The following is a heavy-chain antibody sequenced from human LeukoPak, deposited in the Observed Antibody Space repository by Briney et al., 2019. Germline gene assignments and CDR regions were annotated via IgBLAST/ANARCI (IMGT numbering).Heavy chain of an antibody. CDR2: ISSRSYYI. Sequence: PGGSLRLSCAASGFTFSSYSMNWVRQAPGKGLEWVSSISSRSYYIYYADSLKGRFTISRDNAKNSLYLQMNSLRAEDTAVYYCAREQRPYYDILTGSGYYFDYWGQGTLVTVSS. CDR1: GFTFSSYS. D-gene: IGHD3-9*01. J-gene: IGHJ4*02. CDR3: AREQRPYYDILTGSGYYFDY. V-gene: IGHV3-21*01.